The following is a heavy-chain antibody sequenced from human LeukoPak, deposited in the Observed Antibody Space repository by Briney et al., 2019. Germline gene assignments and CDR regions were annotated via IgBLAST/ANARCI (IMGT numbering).Heavy chain of an antibody. V-gene: IGHV1-3*01. CDR3: ARNLRGYSYGYPGY. CDR1: GYTFTSYA. Sequence: ASVKVSCKVSGYTFTSYAMHWVRQAPGQRLEWMGWINAGNGNTKYSQKFQGRVTITRDTSASTAYMELSSLRSEDTAVYYCARNLRGYSYGYPGYWGQGTLVTVSS. J-gene: IGHJ4*02. CDR2: INAGNGNT. D-gene: IGHD5-18*01.